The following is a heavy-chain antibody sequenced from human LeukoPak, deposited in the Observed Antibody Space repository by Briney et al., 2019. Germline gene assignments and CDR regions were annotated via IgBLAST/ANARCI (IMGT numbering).Heavy chain of an antibody. D-gene: IGHD3-10*01. CDR2: ISGSGDST. CDR3: ARKREDYFGSGLLDY. V-gene: IGHV3-23*01. J-gene: IGHJ4*02. CDR1: GFTFSSFG. Sequence: PGGSLRLSCAASGFTFSSFGMRWVRQAPGKGLECVSAISGSGDSTYYADSVKGRFTISRDNSRNTLFLQMNGLRAEDTAVYYCARKREDYFGSGLLDYWGQGTLVTVSS.